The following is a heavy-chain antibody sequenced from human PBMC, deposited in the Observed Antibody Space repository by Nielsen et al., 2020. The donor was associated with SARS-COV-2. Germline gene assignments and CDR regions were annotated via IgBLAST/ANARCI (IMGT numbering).Heavy chain of an antibody. CDR1: GGSISSYY. D-gene: IGHD6-19*01. V-gene: IGHV4-59*13. CDR2: IYYSGST. J-gene: IGHJ4*02. Sequence: GSLRLSCTVSGGSISSYYWSWIRQPPGKGLEWIGYIYYSGSTNYNPSLKSRATISVDTSKNQFSLRLSSVTAADTAVHYCARDGVSGNYFDYWGPGTLVTVSS. CDR3: ARDGVSGNYFDY.